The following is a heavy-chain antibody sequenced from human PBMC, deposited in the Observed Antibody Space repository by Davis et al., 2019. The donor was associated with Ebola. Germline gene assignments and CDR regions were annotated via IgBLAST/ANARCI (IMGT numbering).Heavy chain of an antibody. CDR1: GFTFSSYW. J-gene: IGHJ5*02. Sequence: HTGGSLRLSCAASGFTFSSYWMHWVRQAPGKGLVWVSRINSDGSSTSYADSVKGRFTISRDNAKNSLYLQMNSLRAEDTAVYYCARDAEEHPYNWFDPWGQGTLVTVSS. V-gene: IGHV3-74*01. CDR3: ARDAEEHPYNWFDP. CDR2: INSDGSST.